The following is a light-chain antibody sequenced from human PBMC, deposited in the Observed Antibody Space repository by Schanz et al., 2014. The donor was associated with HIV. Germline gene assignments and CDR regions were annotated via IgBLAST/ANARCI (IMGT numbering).Light chain of an antibody. CDR1: QSVSWW. V-gene: IGKV1-5*03. CDR2: RTS. CDR3: QQYSNYPHT. J-gene: IGKJ2*01. Sequence: DIQMTQSPSTLSASVGDRVTLTCRASQSVSWWLAWYQQRPGKAPTLLIYRTSTLETGVPSRFSGSGSGTEFALTISSLQPDDFASYYCQQYSNYPHTFGQGTKLDIK.